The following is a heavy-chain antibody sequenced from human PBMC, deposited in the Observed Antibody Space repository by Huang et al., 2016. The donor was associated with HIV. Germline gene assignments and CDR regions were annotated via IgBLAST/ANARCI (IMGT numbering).Heavy chain of an antibody. CDR3: AKEGDTGAALGY. V-gene: IGHV3-53*01. Sequence: EVQLVESGGGLIPPGGSLRLSCAASGFTVSTNYMTWVRQAPGKGLESVSLIYSGGTTYDADSVKGRFTISRDDSENTLYLHMTSLRAGDTAVYYCAKEGDTGAALGYWGQGTLVTVS. D-gene: IGHD2-8*02. CDR1: GFTVSTNY. J-gene: IGHJ4*02. CDR2: IYSGGTT.